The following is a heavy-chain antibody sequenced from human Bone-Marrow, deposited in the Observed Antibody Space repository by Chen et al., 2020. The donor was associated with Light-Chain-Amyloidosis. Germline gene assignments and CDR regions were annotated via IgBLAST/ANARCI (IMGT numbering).Heavy chain of an antibody. D-gene: IGHD3-10*01. J-gene: IGHJ4*02. CDR3: ARDRGRFSYNRGGLDS. CDR2: MPTDVTKT. CDR1: GFTLNTYW. Sequence: EVQLVESGGALVQPGGSLRLSCAAPGFTLNTYWMHWVRQPPGGGLVWVARMPTDVTKTVYADSVKGRFTVSRDDAKNTLYLEMNSLRVEDTGLYFCARDRGRFSYNRGGLDSWVQGTLVTVSS. V-gene: IGHV3-74*01.